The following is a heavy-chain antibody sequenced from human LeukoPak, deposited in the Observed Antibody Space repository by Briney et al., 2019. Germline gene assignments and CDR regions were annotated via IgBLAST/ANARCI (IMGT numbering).Heavy chain of an antibody. Sequence: GASVKVSCKASGYTFTGYYMHWVRQAPGQGLEWMGWINPNSGGTNYAQKFQGRVTMIRDTSISTAYMELSRLRSDDTAVYYCARRAVAGRNYYYYMDVWGKGTTVTVSS. J-gene: IGHJ6*03. V-gene: IGHV1-2*02. CDR3: ARRAVAGRNYYYYMDV. CDR1: GYTFTGYY. CDR2: INPNSGGT. D-gene: IGHD6-19*01.